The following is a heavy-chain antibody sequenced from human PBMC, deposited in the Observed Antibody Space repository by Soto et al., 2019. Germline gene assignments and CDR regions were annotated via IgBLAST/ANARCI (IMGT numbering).Heavy chain of an antibody. CDR2: IYSGGST. D-gene: IGHD4-17*01. CDR1: GFTVSSSY. V-gene: IGHV3-53*01. Sequence: PGGSLRLSCAASGFTVSSSYMSWVRQAPGKGLEWVSVIYSGGSTYYADSVKGRFTISRDNSKNTLYLQMNSLRAEDTAVYYCASETTGTLGLDYWGQGTLVTVSS. CDR3: ASETTGTLGLDY. J-gene: IGHJ4*02.